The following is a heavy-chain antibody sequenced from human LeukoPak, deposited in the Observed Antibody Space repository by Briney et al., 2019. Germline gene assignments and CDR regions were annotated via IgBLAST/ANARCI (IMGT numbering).Heavy chain of an antibody. CDR3: ARRRTRAYMDV. V-gene: IGHV4-34*01. CDR1: GGSFNGYY. J-gene: IGHJ6*03. CDR2: INHSGST. Sequence: SESLSLTCAVYGGSFNGYYWSWIRQPPGKGLEWIGEINHSGSTNYNPSLKSRVTISVDTSKNQFSLKLSSVTAADTAVYYCARRRTRAYMDVWGKGTTVTVSS.